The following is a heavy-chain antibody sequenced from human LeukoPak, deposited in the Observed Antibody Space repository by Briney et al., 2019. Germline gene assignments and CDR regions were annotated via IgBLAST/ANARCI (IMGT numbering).Heavy chain of an antibody. CDR3: ASGGGLWFGELLKGNWFDP. Sequence: ASVQVSCKASGYIFTSYGISWVRQAPGQGLEWMGWISAYNGNTNYAQKLQGRVTMTTDTSTSTAYMELRSLRSDDTAVYYGASGGGLWFGELLKGNWFDPWGQGTLVTVSS. D-gene: IGHD3-10*01. CDR1: GYIFTSYG. V-gene: IGHV1-18*01. J-gene: IGHJ5*02. CDR2: ISAYNGNT.